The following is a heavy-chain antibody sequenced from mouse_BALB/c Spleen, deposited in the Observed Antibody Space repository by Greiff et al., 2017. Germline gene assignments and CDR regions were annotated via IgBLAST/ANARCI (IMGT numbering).Heavy chain of an antibody. CDR2: ISDGGSYT. CDR3: ARGATVVARDAMDY. J-gene: IGHJ4*01. V-gene: IGHV5-4*02. D-gene: IGHD1-1*01. Sequence: EVKLVESGGGLVKPGGSLKLSCAASGFTFSDYYMYWVRQTPEKRLEWVATISDGGSYTYYPDSVKGRFTISRDNAKNNLYLQMSSLKSEDTAMYYCARGATVVARDAMDYWGQGTSVTVSS. CDR1: GFTFSDYY.